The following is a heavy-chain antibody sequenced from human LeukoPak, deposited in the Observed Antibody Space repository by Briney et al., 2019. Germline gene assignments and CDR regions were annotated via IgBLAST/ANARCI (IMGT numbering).Heavy chain of an antibody. CDR2: IWYDGSNK. J-gene: IGHJ4*02. CDR1: GFTFSSYD. Sequence: PGGSLRLSCAASGFTFSSYDMHWVRQAPGKGLEWVAVIWYDGSNKYYADSVKGRFTISRDNSKNTLYLQMNSLRAEDTAVYYCAKDPDTGIAVAGPDYWGQGTLVTVSS. CDR3: AKDPDTGIAVAGPDY. V-gene: IGHV3-33*06. D-gene: IGHD6-19*01.